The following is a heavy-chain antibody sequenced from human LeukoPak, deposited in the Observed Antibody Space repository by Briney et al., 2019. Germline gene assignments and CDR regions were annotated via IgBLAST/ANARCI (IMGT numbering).Heavy chain of an antibody. V-gene: IGHV3-30*03. Sequence: GGSLRLSCAASGFSFSNYGMHWVRQTPGKGLEWLAVISYDGSKIYYADSVEGRLTISRDNSRSTLFLQMDSLRAEDTATYYCARDVEMTAPDHFDYWGQGTPVTVSS. CDR3: ARDVEMTAPDHFDY. D-gene: IGHD5-24*01. CDR1: GFSFSNYG. J-gene: IGHJ4*02. CDR2: ISYDGSKI.